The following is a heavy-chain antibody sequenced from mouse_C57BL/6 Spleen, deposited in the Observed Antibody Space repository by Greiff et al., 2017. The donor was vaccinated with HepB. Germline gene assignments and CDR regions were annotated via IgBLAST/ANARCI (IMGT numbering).Heavy chain of an antibody. CDR1: GFSLTSYG. CDR2: IWSGGST. Sequence: VQLQQSGPGLVQPSQSLSITCTVSGFSLTSYGVHWVRQSPGKGLEWLGVIWSGGSTDYNAAFISRLSISKDNSKSQVFFKMNSLQADDTAIYYCARRGFITTVEGFAYWGQGTLVTVSA. V-gene: IGHV2-2*01. J-gene: IGHJ3*01. D-gene: IGHD1-1*01. CDR3: ARRGFITTVEGFAY.